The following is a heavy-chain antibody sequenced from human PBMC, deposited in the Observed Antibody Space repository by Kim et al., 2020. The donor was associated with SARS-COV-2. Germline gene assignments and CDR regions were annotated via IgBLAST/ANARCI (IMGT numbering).Heavy chain of an antibody. D-gene: IGHD2-15*01. Sequence: SETLSLTCTVSGGSISSYYWSWIRQPPGKGLEWIGYIYYSGSTNYNPSLKSRVTISVDTSKNQFSLKLSSVTAADTAVYYCARGYCSGGSCYLGLMNWGQGTLVTVSS. CDR2: IYYSGST. CDR3: ARGYCSGGSCYLGLMN. J-gene: IGHJ4*02. V-gene: IGHV4-59*01. CDR1: GGSISSYY.